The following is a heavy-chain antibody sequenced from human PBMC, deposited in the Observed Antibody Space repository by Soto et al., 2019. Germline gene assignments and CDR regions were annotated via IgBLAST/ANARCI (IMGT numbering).Heavy chain of an antibody. D-gene: IGHD2-2*01. CDR1: GFTLSSYL. CDR2: IKQDGSEK. J-gene: IGHJ6*03. Sequence: GGALRLSCAASGFTLSSYLMSWVRQAPGKGPEWVANIKQDGSEKYYVDSVKGRFTISRDNAKNSLYLQMNSLRAEDTAVYYCAREIRYRLLWGYYYYYYMDVWGKGTTVTVSS. V-gene: IGHV3-7*01. CDR3: AREIRYRLLWGYYYYYYMDV.